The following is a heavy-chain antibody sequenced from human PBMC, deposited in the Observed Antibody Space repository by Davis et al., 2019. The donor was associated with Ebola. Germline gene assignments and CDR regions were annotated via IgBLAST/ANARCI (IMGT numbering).Heavy chain of an antibody. D-gene: IGHD2-15*01. CDR1: GYTFTDYA. V-gene: IGHV1-69*13. CDR2: IIPIFGTA. Sequence: SVKVSCKASGYTFTDYAIHWVRQAPGQGLKWMGGIIPIFGTANYAQKFQGRVTITADESTSTADMELSSLRSEDTAVYYCAYSCSGGSCNYFDYWGQGTLVTVSS. J-gene: IGHJ4*02. CDR3: AYSCSGGSCNYFDY.